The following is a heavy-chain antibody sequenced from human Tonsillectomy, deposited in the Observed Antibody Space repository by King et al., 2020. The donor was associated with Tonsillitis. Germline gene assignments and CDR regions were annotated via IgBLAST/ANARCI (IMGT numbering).Heavy chain of an antibody. D-gene: IGHD3-22*01. V-gene: IGHV3-30-3*01. CDR3: AREGDSSGYYGYFDY. J-gene: IGHJ4*02. CDR2: ISDDGINK. CDR1: GFTFSTYA. Sequence: VQLVESGGGVVQPGRSLRLSCAASGFTFSTYAIHWVRQAPGKGLEWVAVISDDGINKYYADSVKGRFTISRDNSKNTLYLEMNSLRVEDTAVYHCAREGDSSGYYGYFDYWGQGTLVTVSS.